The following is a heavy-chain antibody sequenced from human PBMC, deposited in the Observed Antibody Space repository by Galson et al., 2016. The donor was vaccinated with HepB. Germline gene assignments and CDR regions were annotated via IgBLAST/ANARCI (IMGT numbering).Heavy chain of an antibody. Sequence: SVKVSCKASHYSFTNHGVSWVRQAPGQGLEWLGWVSGYNGHTNLAQKVQGRVTMTTDTSTSTAYMELRSLRSDDTAVYYCARDPRKTRYQLLEVYYYYYGKDVGDQGTTVTVSS. J-gene: IGHJ6*02. CDR3: ARDPRKTRYQLLEVYYYYYGKDV. CDR1: HYSFTNHG. V-gene: IGHV1-18*01. CDR2: VSGYNGHT. D-gene: IGHD2-2*01.